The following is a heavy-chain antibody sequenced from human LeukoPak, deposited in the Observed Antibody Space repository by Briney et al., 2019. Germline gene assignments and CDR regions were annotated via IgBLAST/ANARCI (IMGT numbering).Heavy chain of an antibody. CDR2: INTATTVT. V-gene: IGHV1-3*04. Sequence: GASVKVSCKTSGYSFTNYLIHWMRQAPGQSLQWMGWINTATTVTKYSQNFQGRVTITRDTSARTADMELSSLRSEDTAVYFCARDSGPFDYWGQGTQVTVSS. CDR3: ARDSGPFDY. CDR1: GYSFTNYL. D-gene: IGHD2-15*01. J-gene: IGHJ4*02.